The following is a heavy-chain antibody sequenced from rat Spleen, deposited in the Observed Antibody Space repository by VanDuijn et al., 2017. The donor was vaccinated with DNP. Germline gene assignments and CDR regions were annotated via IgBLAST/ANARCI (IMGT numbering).Heavy chain of an antibody. V-gene: IGHV5-22*01. Sequence: EVQLVQSGGGLLQPGRSLTLSCAASGFTFSAYYMAWVRQAPAKGLEWVAYIGSAAYAPYYGDSVKGRFTISRDNAKSTLYLQMNSLRSEDMATYYCVRWNSGHFDYWGQGVMVTVSS. CDR2: IGSAAYAP. J-gene: IGHJ2*01. D-gene: IGHD4-3*01. CDR1: GFTFSAYY. CDR3: VRWNSGHFDY.